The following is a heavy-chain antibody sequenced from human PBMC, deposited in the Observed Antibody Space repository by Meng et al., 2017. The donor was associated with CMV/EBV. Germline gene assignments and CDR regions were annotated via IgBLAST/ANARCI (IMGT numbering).Heavy chain of an antibody. CDR3: ARIAAAGRFDY. CDR1: GFSLSTSGVG. Sequence: HITLKEAGPTLVKPTQTLTLTCNFSGFSLSTSGVGVGWIRQPPGKALEWLALIYWDDDKRYSPSLKSRLTITKDTSKNQVVLTMTNMDPVDTATYYCARIAAAGRFDYWGQGTLVTVSS. D-gene: IGHD6-13*01. V-gene: IGHV2-5*02. J-gene: IGHJ4*02. CDR2: IYWDDDK.